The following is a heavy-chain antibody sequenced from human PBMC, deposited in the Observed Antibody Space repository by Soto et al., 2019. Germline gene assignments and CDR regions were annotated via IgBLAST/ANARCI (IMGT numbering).Heavy chain of an antibody. J-gene: IGHJ4*02. D-gene: IGHD5-12*01. Sequence: GGSLRLSCAASGFTFSSYGMHWVRQAPGKGLEWVAVISYDGSNKYYADSVKGRFTISRDNSKNTLYLQMNSLRAEDTAVYYCAKDLGNSGYDSCDYWGQGTLVTVSS. CDR3: AKDLGNSGYDSCDY. V-gene: IGHV3-30*18. CDR1: GFTFSSYG. CDR2: ISYDGSNK.